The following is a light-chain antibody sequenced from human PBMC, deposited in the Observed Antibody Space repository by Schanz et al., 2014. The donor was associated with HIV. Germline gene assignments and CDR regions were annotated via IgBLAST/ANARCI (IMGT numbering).Light chain of an antibody. J-gene: IGKJ4*02. CDR2: SAS. CDR1: QTVSSNS. CDR3: QRFGDSRGT. V-gene: IGKV3-20*01. Sequence: EIVLTQSPVILSLSPGERATLSCRASQTVSSNSLGWYQQKRGQVPRLLIYSASRRANGIPDRFSSSGSGTDFTLTISRLETDDFAVYYCQRFGDSRGTFGGGTKVDI.